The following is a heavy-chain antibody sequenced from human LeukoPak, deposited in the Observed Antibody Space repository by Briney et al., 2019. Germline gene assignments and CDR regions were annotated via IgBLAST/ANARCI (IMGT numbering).Heavy chain of an antibody. V-gene: IGHV3-23*01. Sequence: GGSLRLSCAASGFTFTSYSMNWVRQAPGKGLEWVSTISGGGGSAYYVDSVKGRFTISRDNSKNTLYLQVNSLRAEDTAVYYCAKGGKWDVTPFDYWGQGTLVTVSS. J-gene: IGHJ4*02. CDR2: ISGGGGSA. CDR3: AKGGKWDVTPFDY. CDR1: GFTFTSYS. D-gene: IGHD1-26*01.